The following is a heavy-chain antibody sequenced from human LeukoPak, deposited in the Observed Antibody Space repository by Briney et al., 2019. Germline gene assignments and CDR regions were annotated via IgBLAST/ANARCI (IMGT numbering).Heavy chain of an antibody. Sequence: SETLSLTCTVSGGSISSYYWSWIRQPPGKGLEWIGYIYYSGSTNYNPSLKSRVTISVDTSKNQFSLKLSSVTAADTAVYYCARDRGGSYWGSFDYWGQGTLVTVSS. D-gene: IGHD1-26*01. CDR3: ARDRGGSYWGSFDY. CDR1: GGSISSYY. J-gene: IGHJ4*02. CDR2: IYYSGST. V-gene: IGHV4-59*01.